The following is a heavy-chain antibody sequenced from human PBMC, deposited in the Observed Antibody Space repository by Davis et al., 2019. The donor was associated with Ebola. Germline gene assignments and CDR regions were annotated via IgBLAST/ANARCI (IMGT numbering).Heavy chain of an antibody. CDR3: VRDLRGWGDFDY. CDR1: GYTLVSYY. Sequence: ASVKVSCKASGYTLVSYYAHWVRQAPGQGLEWMGIINPSGGTTTYAQKFQGRVTMTRDTSTNTLYMELSSLTSGDTAVYYCVRDLRGWGDFDYWGQGTPVTVSS. V-gene: IGHV1-46*01. J-gene: IGHJ4*02. CDR2: INPSGGTT. D-gene: IGHD3-10*01.